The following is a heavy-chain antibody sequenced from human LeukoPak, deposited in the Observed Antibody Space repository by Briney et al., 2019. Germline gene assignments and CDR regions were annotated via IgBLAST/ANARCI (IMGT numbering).Heavy chain of an antibody. CDR2: ISSSGSTT. CDR1: GFTFSDYY. V-gene: IGHV3-11*04. Sequence: GGSLRLSWAASGFTFSDYYMSWIRQAQGKGRESVSYISSSGSTTYYADSVKGRFTISRDNAKNSLYLQMNSLRAEDTAVYYCASGNYYYYYMDVWGKGTTVTVSS. CDR3: ASGNYYYYYMDV. J-gene: IGHJ6*03. D-gene: IGHD2-15*01.